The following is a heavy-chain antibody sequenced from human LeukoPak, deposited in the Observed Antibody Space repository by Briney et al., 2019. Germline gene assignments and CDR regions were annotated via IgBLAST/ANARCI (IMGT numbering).Heavy chain of an antibody. CDR2: ISYDGSNK. V-gene: IGHV3-30-3*01. CDR3: ARTSRGATFPFDY. Sequence: GGSLRLSCAASGFTFSSYAMHWVRQAPGKGLEWVAVISYDGSNKYYADSVKGRFTISRDNSKNTLYLQMNSLRAEDTAVYYCARTSRGATFPFDYWGQGTLVTVSS. D-gene: IGHD1-26*01. J-gene: IGHJ4*02. CDR1: GFTFSSYA.